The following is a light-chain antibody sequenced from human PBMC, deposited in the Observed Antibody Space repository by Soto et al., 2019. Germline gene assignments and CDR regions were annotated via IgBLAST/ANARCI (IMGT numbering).Light chain of an antibody. CDR3: QQRSNWIFT. J-gene: IGKJ3*01. CDR1: QSVGNY. CDR2: DAS. Sequence: EVVLTQSPATLSLSPGEGATLSCRGSQSVGNYLAWYQQKPGQAPRLLIYDASSRATGIPARFSGSGSGTDFTLTITSLEPEDFAVYYCQQRSNWIFTFGPGTIVDIK. V-gene: IGKV3-11*01.